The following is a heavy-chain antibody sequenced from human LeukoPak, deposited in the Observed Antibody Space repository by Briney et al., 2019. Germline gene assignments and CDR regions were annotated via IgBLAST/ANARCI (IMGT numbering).Heavy chain of an antibody. CDR2: ISDSGGST. D-gene: IGHD2-2*01. CDR1: GFTFNSYA. V-gene: IGHV3-23*01. CDR3: AKSSRTTCYAPNDY. J-gene: IGHJ4*02. Sequence: GGSLRLSCAASGFTFNSYAMSWVRQAPGKGLQWVSVISDSGGSTYYAESVKGRFTISRDNSKNTLYLQMNSLRAEDTAVYYCAKSSRTTCYAPNDYWGQGTLVTVSS.